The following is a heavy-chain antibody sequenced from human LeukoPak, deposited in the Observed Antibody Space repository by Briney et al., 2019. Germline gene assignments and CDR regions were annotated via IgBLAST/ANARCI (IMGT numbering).Heavy chain of an antibody. V-gene: IGHV4-38-2*02. CDR3: ARFDNYYYYMDV. D-gene: IGHD3-9*01. Sequence: SETLSLTYTVSGGSISSYYWGWIRQPPGKGLEWIGSIYHSGSTYYNPSLKSRVTISVDTSKNQFSLKLSSVTAADTAVYYCARFDNYYYYMDVWGKGTTVTVSS. CDR1: GGSISSYY. CDR2: IYHSGST. J-gene: IGHJ6*03.